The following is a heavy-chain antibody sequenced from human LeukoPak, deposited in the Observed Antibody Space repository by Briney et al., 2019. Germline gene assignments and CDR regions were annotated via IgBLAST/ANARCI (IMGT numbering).Heavy chain of an antibody. CDR2: IYTSGST. CDR3: ARDEGSSWSNNWFDP. J-gene: IGHJ5*02. Sequence: SETLSLTCTVSGGSISSYYWSWIRQPAGKGLEWIGRIYTSGSTNYNPSLKSRVTISVDTSKNQFSLKLSSVTAADTAVYYCARDEGSSWSNNWFDPWGQGTLVTVSS. D-gene: IGHD6-13*01. CDR1: GGSISSYY. V-gene: IGHV4-4*07.